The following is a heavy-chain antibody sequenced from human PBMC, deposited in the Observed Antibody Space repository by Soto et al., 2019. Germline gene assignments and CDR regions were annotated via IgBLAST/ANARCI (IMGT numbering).Heavy chain of an antibody. V-gene: IGHV4-31*03. CDR1: GGSISSGGYY. Sequence: SETLSLTCTVSGGSISSGGYYWSWIRQHPGKGLEWIGYIYYSGSTYYNPSLKSRVTISVDTSKNQFSLKLSSVTAADTAVYYCARSKLYIVVVPAAISWFDPWGQGTLVTVSS. J-gene: IGHJ5*02. D-gene: IGHD2-2*01. CDR2: IYYSGST. CDR3: ARSKLYIVVVPAAISWFDP.